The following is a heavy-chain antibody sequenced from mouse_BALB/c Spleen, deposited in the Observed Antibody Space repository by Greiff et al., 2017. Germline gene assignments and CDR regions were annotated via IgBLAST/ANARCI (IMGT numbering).Heavy chain of an antibody. Sequence: EVKLMESGGGLVQPGGSRKLSCAASGFTFSSFGMHWVRQAPEKGLEWVAYISSGSSTIYYADTVKGRFTISRDNPKNTLFLQMTSLRSEDTAMYYCARDYRYETGYYYAMDYWGQGTSFTVSS. D-gene: IGHD2-14*01. CDR3: ARDYRYETGYYYAMDY. J-gene: IGHJ4*01. V-gene: IGHV5-17*02. CDR1: GFTFSSFG. CDR2: ISSGSSTI.